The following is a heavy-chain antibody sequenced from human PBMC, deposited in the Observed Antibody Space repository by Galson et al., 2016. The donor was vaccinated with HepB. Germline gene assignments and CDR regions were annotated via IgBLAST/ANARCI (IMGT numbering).Heavy chain of an antibody. Sequence: SLRLSCAASGFTYSDFAMHWVRQAPGKGLDWVATIWYDASTTFYADSVKGRFTISRDNSKNTLYLHMNSLRAEDTAVYYCAKGEGASWFLEYYDHSMDVWGKGTAVTVSS. CDR2: IWYDASTT. D-gene: IGHD3-10*01. V-gene: IGHV3-33*06. J-gene: IGHJ6*03. CDR3: AKGEGASWFLEYYDHSMDV. CDR1: GFTYSDFA.